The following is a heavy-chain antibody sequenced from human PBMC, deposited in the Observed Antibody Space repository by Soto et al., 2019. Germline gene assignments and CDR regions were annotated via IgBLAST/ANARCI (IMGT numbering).Heavy chain of an antibody. Sequence: SGGSLRLSCVVSGFTFSTYAMYWVRQAPGKGLEWVALISFDGSSEYYADPVKGRFTISRDNSKDTLYLQMNSLRAEDTAVFYCARSVRGVVNTGIDYWGQGTLVTVSS. CDR1: GFTFSTYA. CDR2: ISFDGSSE. J-gene: IGHJ4*02. V-gene: IGHV3-30*04. D-gene: IGHD3-10*01. CDR3: ARSVRGVVNTGIDY.